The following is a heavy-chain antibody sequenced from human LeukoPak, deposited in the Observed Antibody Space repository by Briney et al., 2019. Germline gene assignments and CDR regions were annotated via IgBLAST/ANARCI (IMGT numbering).Heavy chain of an antibody. Sequence: PSQTLSLTCTVSGDSISNYYWSWIRQSPGKELEWIGYMYNRGSTIYNPSLKSRVTISTDTSKNQFALRITSVTAADTAVYYCARAEKAVTGTLDSWGQGTLITVSS. D-gene: IGHD6-19*01. CDR1: GDSISNYY. CDR3: ARAEKAVTGTLDS. V-gene: IGHV4-59*01. J-gene: IGHJ4*02. CDR2: MYNRGST.